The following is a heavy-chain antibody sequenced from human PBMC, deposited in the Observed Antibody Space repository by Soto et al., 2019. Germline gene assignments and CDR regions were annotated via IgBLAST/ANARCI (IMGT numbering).Heavy chain of an antibody. CDR1: GFTFSTYA. J-gene: IGHJ4*02. D-gene: IGHD3-10*01. CDR3: AKARSGSFSGFDS. CDR2: ISGSAGNT. Sequence: GGSLRLSCAASGFTFSTYAMSWVRQAPGKGLEWVSGISGSAGNTYYADSVKGRFTISRDNSKNTLSLQMNSLRAEDTAVYYCAKARSGSFSGFDSWGQGTLVTVSS. V-gene: IGHV3-23*01.